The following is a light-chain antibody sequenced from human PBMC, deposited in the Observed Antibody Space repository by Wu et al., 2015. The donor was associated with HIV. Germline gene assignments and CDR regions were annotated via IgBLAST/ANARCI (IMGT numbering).Light chain of an antibody. V-gene: IGKV1-39*01. Sequence: IKLTQPPPSLSASVGETIIITCRASQPIKKYLNWYQQKPGKSPTVLIYAASTLQTWVSSRFSGSGSGTEFTLTIKNVQPDDFATYYCEQTLHNVLTFGGGTKVDVK. J-gene: IGKJ3*01. CDR1: QPIKKY. CDR3: EQTLHNVLT. CDR2: AAS.